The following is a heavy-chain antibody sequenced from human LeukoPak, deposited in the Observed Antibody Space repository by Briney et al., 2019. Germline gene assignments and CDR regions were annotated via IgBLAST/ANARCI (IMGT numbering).Heavy chain of an antibody. CDR3: ASILRSSSGYYFDY. CDR1: GFTVSTNY. Sequence: GGSLRLSCAASGFTVSTNYMSWVRQAPGKGLEWVSVIYSGDTTFYADSVRGKFTISRDNSKDTLYLQMNSLRAEDTAVYYCASILRSSSGYYFDYWGQGTLVTVSS. CDR2: IYSGDTT. V-gene: IGHV3-66*01. D-gene: IGHD3-10*01. J-gene: IGHJ4*02.